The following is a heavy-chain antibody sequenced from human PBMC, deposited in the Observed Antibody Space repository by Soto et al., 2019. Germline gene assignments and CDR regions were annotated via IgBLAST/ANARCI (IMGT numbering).Heavy chain of an antibody. V-gene: IGHV1-18*04. CDR1: GYTFTSYG. Sequence: ASVKVSCKASGYTFTSYGISWVRQAPGQGLEWMGWISTFHGNTNYAQKFQGSVTITTDTSASTAYMELRSLTSDDTAIYYCARYTYDTTGYPLDYWGQGTLVTVSS. CDR3: ARYTYDTTGYPLDY. J-gene: IGHJ4*02. CDR2: ISTFHGNT. D-gene: IGHD3-22*01.